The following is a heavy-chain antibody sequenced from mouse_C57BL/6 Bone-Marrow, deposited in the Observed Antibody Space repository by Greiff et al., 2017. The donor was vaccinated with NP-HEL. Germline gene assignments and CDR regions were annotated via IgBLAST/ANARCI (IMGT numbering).Heavy chain of an antibody. CDR2: IHPSDSDT. V-gene: IGHV1-74*01. Sequence: VQLQQPGAELVKPGASVKVSCKASGYTFTSYWMHWVKQRPGQGLEWIGRIHPSDSDTNYNQKFKGKATLTVDKSSSTAYVQLSSLTSEDSAVYYCAIPRANWAFAYWGQGTLVTVSA. J-gene: IGHJ3*01. CDR3: AIPRANWAFAY. CDR1: GYTFTSYW. D-gene: IGHD4-1*01.